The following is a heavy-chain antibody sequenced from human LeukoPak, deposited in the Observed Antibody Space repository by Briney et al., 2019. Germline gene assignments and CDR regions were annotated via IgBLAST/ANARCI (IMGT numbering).Heavy chain of an antibody. CDR3: ARGYSSRENAFDI. D-gene: IGHD6-13*01. CDR1: GFTFSSYA. Sequence: GGSLRLSCAASGFTFSSYAMSWVRQAPGKGLEWVSSVSGSGDKIYYADSVKGRFTISRDNAKNSLYLQMNSLRAEDTALYYCARGYSSRENAFDIWGQGTMVTVSS. J-gene: IGHJ3*02. V-gene: IGHV3-23*01. CDR2: VSGSGDKI.